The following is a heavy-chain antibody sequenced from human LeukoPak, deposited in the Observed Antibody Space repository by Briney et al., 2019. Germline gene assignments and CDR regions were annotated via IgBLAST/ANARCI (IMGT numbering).Heavy chain of an antibody. Sequence: SVKVSCKASGGTFSSYAISWVRQAPGQGLEWMGGIIPIFGAANYAQKFQGRVTITTDESTSTAYMELSSLRSEDTAVYYCARGRRDGYKEPFDYWGQGTLVTVSS. CDR1: GGTFSSYA. CDR2: IIPIFGAA. V-gene: IGHV1-69*05. CDR3: ARGRRDGYKEPFDY. J-gene: IGHJ4*02. D-gene: IGHD5-24*01.